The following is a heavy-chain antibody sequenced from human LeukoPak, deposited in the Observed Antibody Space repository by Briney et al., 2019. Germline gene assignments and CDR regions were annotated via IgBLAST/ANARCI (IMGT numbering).Heavy chain of an antibody. Sequence: GGSLRLSCAASGFTFSSFEMNWVRQAPGKGLEWVSYISSSGRTIYYADSVKGRFTMSRDNAKNSLYLQTNSLRAEDTAVYYCARFLYPWGFDYWGQGILVIVSS. CDR3: ARFLYPWGFDY. D-gene: IGHD2-8*01. J-gene: IGHJ4*02. CDR1: GFTFSSFE. V-gene: IGHV3-48*03. CDR2: ISSSGRTI.